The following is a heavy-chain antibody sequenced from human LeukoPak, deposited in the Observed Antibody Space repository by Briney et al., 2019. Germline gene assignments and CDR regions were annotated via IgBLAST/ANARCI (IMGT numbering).Heavy chain of an antibody. D-gene: IGHD1-26*01. Sequence: VASVKVSCKASGYTFTSYGISWVRQAPGQGLEWMGWISAYNGNTNYAQKLQGRDTMTTDTSTSTAYMELRSLRSDDTAVYYCARLRKVGAMAWAFDIWGQGTMVTVSS. CDR2: ISAYNGNT. CDR1: GYTFTSYG. J-gene: IGHJ3*02. CDR3: ARLRKVGAMAWAFDI. V-gene: IGHV1-18*01.